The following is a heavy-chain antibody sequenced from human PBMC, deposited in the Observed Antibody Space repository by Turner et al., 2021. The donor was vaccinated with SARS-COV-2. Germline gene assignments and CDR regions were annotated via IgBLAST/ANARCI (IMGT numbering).Heavy chain of an antibody. CDR2: IHYIGTT. Sequence: QLQLQESGPGLVKPSETLSLTCTVSGGSVSSSDHYWDWIRQPPGKGLDWIGSIHYIGTTYYNPSLKSRVTISVDTSKTQFSLNLTSVTAADTAVYFCARRGRASRFSFDYWGQGRLLTVSS. J-gene: IGHJ4*02. D-gene: IGHD1-26*01. CDR3: ARRGRASRFSFDY. V-gene: IGHV4-39*01. CDR1: GGSVSSSDHY.